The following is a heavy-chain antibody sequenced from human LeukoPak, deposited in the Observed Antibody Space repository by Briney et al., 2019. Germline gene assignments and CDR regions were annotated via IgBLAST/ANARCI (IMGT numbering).Heavy chain of an antibody. D-gene: IGHD2-2*03. CDR3: ARDGYCSSTSCSVMDV. V-gene: IGHV3-21*01. CDR1: GSTFSSYS. Sequence: GGSLRLSCAASGSTFSSYSMNWVRQAPGKGLEWVSSISSSSSYIYCADSVKGRFTISRDNAKNSLYLQMNSLRAEDTAVYYCARDGYCSSTSCSVMDVWGKGTTVTVSS. J-gene: IGHJ6*04. CDR2: ISSSSSYI.